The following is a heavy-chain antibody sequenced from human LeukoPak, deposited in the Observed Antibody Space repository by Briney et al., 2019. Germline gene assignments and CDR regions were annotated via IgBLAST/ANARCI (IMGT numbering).Heavy chain of an antibody. J-gene: IGHJ5*02. V-gene: IGHV1-3*01. CDR3: ARPRGDIYGTDWFDP. D-gene: IGHD3-9*01. CDR1: GYTFTSYA. CDR2: INAGNGNT. Sequence: ASVKVSCKASGYTFTSYAMHWVRQAPGQRLEWMGWINAGNGNTKYSQKFQGRVTITRDTSASTAYMELSSLRSEDTAVYYCARPRGDIYGTDWFDPWGQGTLVTV.